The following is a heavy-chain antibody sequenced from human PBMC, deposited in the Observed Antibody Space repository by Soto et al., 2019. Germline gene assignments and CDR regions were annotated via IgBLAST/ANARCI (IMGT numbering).Heavy chain of an antibody. J-gene: IGHJ6*02. CDR1: GFTVSSNY. Sequence: GGSLRLSCAASGFTVSSNYMSCVRQAPGKELEWVSVSYSRGSTYYADSVNGRITISRDNSKNTLYLHMNSQITEETAVDYCTACEGIAVAGRWGYYFGMDVWGQGTTVTVSS. V-gene: IGHV3-53*01. CDR2: SYSRGST. CDR3: TACEGIAVAGRWGYYFGMDV. D-gene: IGHD6-19*01.